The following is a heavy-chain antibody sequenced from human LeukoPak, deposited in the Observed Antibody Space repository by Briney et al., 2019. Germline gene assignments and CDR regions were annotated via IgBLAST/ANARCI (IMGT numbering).Heavy chain of an antibody. CDR3: ARDWVVVPAARGYPDY. D-gene: IGHD2-2*01. CDR2: INPSGGST. J-gene: IGHJ4*02. Sequence: VASVKVSCKASGYTFTSYYTHWVRQAPGQGLEWMGIINPSGGSTSYAQKFQGRVTMTRDTSTSTVYMELSSLRSEDTAVYYCARDWVVVPAARGYPDYWGQGTLVTVSS. CDR1: GYTFTSYY. V-gene: IGHV1-46*01.